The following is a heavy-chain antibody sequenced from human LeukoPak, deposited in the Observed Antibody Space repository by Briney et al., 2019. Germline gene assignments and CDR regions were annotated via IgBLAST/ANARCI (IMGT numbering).Heavy chain of an antibody. CDR2: ISGSSDYI. CDR1: GFTFSTYS. J-gene: IGHJ4*02. V-gene: IGHV3-21*01. CDR3: ARDGETGVDY. Sequence: GGSLRLSCAASGFTFSTYSMNWVRQAPGKGLEWVSAISGSSDYIYYADSVKGRFTISRDNSKNTLYLQMNSLRAEDTAVYYCARDGETGVDYWGQGTLVTVSS. D-gene: IGHD7-27*01.